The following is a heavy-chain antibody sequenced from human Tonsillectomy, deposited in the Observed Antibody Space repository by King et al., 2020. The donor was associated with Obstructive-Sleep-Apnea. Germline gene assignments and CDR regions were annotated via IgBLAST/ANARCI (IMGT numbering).Heavy chain of an antibody. CDR3: ARRMGSSLGY. V-gene: IGHV4-59*08. Sequence: VQLQESGPGLVKPSETLSLTCTVSGGSISSYYWSWIRQPPGKGLEWIGYIYYSGSTNYNPSLKSQVTISVDTSKNQFSLKLSSVTAADTAVYYCARRMGSSLGYWGQGTLVTVSS. CDR2: IYYSGST. J-gene: IGHJ4*02. D-gene: IGHD2-15*01. CDR1: GGSISSYY.